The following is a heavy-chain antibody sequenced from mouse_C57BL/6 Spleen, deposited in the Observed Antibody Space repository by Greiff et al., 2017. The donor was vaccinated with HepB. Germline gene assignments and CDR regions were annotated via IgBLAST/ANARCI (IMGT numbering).Heavy chain of an antibody. D-gene: IGHD4-1*01. CDR3: ARKGKTGWYFDV. Sequence: EVKLVESEGGLVQPGSSMKLSCTASGFTFSDYYMAWVRQVPEKGLEWVANINYDGSSTYYLDSLKSRFIISRDNAKNILYLQMSSLKSEDTATYYCARKGKTGWYFDVWGTGTTVTVSS. CDR2: INYDGSST. V-gene: IGHV5-16*01. J-gene: IGHJ1*03. CDR1: GFTFSDYY.